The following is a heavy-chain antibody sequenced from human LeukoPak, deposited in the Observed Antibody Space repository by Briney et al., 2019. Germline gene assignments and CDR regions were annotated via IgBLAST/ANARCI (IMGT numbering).Heavy chain of an antibody. J-gene: IGHJ4*02. CDR1: GFTFSSYW. CDR3: ARDLIGGNAYDY. D-gene: IGHD2-15*01. V-gene: IGHV3-23*01. CDR2: ISGSGGST. Sequence: GGSLRLSCAASGFTFSSYWMSWVRQAPGKGLEWVSAISGSGGSTYYADSVKGRFTISRDNSKNTLYLQLDSLRAEDTAVYYCARDLIGGNAYDYWGQGALVAVSS.